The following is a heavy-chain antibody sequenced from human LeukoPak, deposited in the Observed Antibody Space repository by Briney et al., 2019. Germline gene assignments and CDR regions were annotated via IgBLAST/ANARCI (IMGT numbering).Heavy chain of an antibody. CDR3: ARFEGDPNSYYFDY. D-gene: IGHD2-21*02. CDR2: IYYSGST. Sequence: PSETLSLTCTVSGGSISSSSYYWGWIRQPPGKGLEWIGSIYYSGSTYYNPSLKSRVTISVDTSKNQFSLKLSSVTAADTAVYYCARFEGDPNSYYFDYWGQGTLITVSS. J-gene: IGHJ4*02. V-gene: IGHV4-39*07. CDR1: GGSISSSSYY.